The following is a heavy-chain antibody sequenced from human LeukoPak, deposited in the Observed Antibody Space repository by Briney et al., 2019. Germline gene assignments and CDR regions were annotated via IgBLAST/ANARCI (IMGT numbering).Heavy chain of an antibody. D-gene: IGHD2-2*01. CDR2: MNPNSGNT. V-gene: IGHV1-8*01. CDR1: GYTFSNYD. J-gene: IGHJ4*02. Sequence: ASVKVSCKASGYTFSNYDINWVRRATGQGLEWMGWMNPNSGNTGYALKFQGRVTMTRDTSISTAYMELNSLRYEDTAVYYCARGGSDCSGASCYLNWGQGTLVTVSS. CDR3: ARGGSDCSGASCYLN.